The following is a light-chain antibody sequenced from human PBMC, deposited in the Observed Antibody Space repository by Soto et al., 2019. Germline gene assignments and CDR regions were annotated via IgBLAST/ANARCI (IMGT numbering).Light chain of an antibody. CDR3: QQYNSYTIT. V-gene: IGKV4-1*01. CDR1: QTVLYRSNNMNY. J-gene: IGKJ5*01. Sequence: DIVMTQSPDSLAVSLGERATINCKSSQTVLYRSNNMNYLSWYQQKPGQPPKLLIYWASTRESGVPDRFSGSGSGTEFTLTISSLQTDDFATYYCQQYNSYTITVGKGKRREIK. CDR2: WAS.